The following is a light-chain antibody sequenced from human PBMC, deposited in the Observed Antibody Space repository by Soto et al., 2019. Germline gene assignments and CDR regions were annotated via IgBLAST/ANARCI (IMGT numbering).Light chain of an antibody. CDR3: SSFTSRFTFNYI. CDR1: SSDVGGYNY. J-gene: IGLJ1*01. Sequence: HSALTQPASVSGSPGQSITISCTGTSSDVGGYNYVSWYQQHPGKAPKIIIYEVTNRPSGFSNRFSGSKSGNTASLTISGLQAEDDADYYCSSFTSRFTFNYIFGTGTRSPS. CDR2: EVT. V-gene: IGLV2-14*01.